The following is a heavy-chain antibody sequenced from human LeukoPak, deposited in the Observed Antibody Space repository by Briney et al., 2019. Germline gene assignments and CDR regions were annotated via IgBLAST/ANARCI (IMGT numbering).Heavy chain of an antibody. Sequence: SETLSLTCTVSGGSLSTYYWNWLRQPPGKGLEWIGYIFYSGNSNCNPSLKSRVTMSVDRSKNQFSLNLTSVTAADTAVYYCARDRHSGYDYWGQGTLVTVSS. V-gene: IGHV4-59*01. CDR3: ARDRHSGYDY. D-gene: IGHD5-12*01. CDR1: GGSLSTYY. CDR2: IFYSGNS. J-gene: IGHJ4*02.